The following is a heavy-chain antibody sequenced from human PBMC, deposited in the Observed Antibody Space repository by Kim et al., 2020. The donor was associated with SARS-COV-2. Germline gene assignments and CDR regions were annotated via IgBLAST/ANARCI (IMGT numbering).Heavy chain of an antibody. V-gene: IGHV3-7*01. Sequence: NRDGSGQNNVGSVRGRFTISRDNTRNSLYLQMEGLRAEDTAVYYCTTKDYWGQGTLVTVSS. J-gene: IGHJ4*02. CDR3: TTKDY. CDR2: NRDGSGQ.